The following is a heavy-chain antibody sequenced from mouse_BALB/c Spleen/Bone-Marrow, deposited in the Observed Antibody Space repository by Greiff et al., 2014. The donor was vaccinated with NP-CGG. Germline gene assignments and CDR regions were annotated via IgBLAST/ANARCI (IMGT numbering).Heavy chain of an antibody. D-gene: IGHD1-2*01. CDR2: IYPGSDNT. J-gene: IGHJ3*01. Sequence: VMLVESGAELARPGASVKLSCKASGYTFTDYYINWMQQRTGQGLEWIGEIYPGSDNTYYNEKFKGKATLTADKSSSTTYMQLSSLTSEDSAVYFCARTNTATSYWGQGTLVTVSA. CDR3: ARTNTATSY. V-gene: IGHV1-77*01. CDR1: GYTFTDYY.